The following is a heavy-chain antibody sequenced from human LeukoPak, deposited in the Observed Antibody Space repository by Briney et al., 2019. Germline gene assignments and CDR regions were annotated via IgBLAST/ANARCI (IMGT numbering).Heavy chain of an antibody. Sequence: PSETLSLTCTVSGGSISSYYWSWIRQPPGKGLEWIGHIFYSGTTSYNPSLKSRVTVSVDTSKNQFSLKLSSVTAADTAVYYCARFQYKAAFDIWGQGTMVTVSS. J-gene: IGHJ3*02. CDR1: GGSISSYY. CDR3: ARFQYKAAFDI. D-gene: IGHD1-1*01. V-gene: IGHV4-59*01. CDR2: IFYSGTT.